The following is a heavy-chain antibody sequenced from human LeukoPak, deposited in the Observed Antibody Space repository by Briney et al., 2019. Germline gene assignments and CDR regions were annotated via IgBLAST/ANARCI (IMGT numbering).Heavy chain of an antibody. CDR1: GFTFSSYA. CDR2: ISYGGSNK. V-gene: IGHV3-30-3*01. Sequence: GGSLRLSCAASGFTFSSYAMHWVRQAPGKGLEWVAVISYGGSNKYYADSVKGRFTISRDNSKNTLYLQMNSLRAEDTAVYYCARGYYYYDSSGYYSEAYWGQGTLVTVSS. CDR3: ARGYYYYDSSGYYSEAY. D-gene: IGHD3-22*01. J-gene: IGHJ4*02.